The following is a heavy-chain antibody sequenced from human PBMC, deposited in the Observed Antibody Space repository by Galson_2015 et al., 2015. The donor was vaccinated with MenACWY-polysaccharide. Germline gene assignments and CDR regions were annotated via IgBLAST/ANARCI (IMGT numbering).Heavy chain of an antibody. Sequence: SLRLSCAASGFTFSSYAMSWVRQAPGKGLEWVSAISGSGGSTYYADSVKGRFTISRDNSKNTLYLQMNSLRAEDTAVYYCAKSSSWYWYFDLWGRGTLVTVSS. J-gene: IGHJ2*01. CDR2: ISGSGGST. CDR3: AKSSSWYWYFDL. V-gene: IGHV3-23*01. D-gene: IGHD6-13*01. CDR1: GFTFSSYA.